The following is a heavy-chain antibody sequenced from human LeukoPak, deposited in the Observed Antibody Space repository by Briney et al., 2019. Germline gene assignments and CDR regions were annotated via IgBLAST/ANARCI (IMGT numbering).Heavy chain of an antibody. D-gene: IGHD3-10*01. Sequence: SETLSLTCAVSGYSISSGDYWGWIRQPPGKGLEWIGSIYHSESTYYNPSLKSRVTISVDTSKNQFSLKLSSVTAADTAVYYCARDRGYYGSGRYGMDVWGKGTTVTVSS. CDR2: IYHSEST. CDR1: GYSISSGDY. J-gene: IGHJ6*04. V-gene: IGHV4-38-2*02. CDR3: ARDRGYYGSGRYGMDV.